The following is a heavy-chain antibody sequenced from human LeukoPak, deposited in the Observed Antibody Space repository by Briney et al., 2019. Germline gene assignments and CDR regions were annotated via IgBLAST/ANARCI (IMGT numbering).Heavy chain of an antibody. V-gene: IGHV4-34*01. J-gene: IGHJ4*02. CDR2: INHSVST. D-gene: IGHD6-19*01. CDR3: ARGRPGSSGWWL. Sequence: SETLSLTCAVYGGSFSGYYWSWIRQPPGKGLEWIGEINHSVSTNYNPSLKSRVTISVDTSKNQFSLKLSSVTAADTAVYYCARGRPGSSGWWLWGQGALVTVSS. CDR1: GGSFSGYY.